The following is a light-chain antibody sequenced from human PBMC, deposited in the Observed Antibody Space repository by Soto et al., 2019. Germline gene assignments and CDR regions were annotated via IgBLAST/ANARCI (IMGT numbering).Light chain of an antibody. CDR1: QSVSSN. CDR2: GAS. Sequence: EIVMTQSQATLSVSPGERATLSCRASQSVSSNLAWYQQKPGQAPRLLIYGASTRDTGIPARFSGSGSGTEFTLTISSLQSEDFAVYYCQQYNSWPVTFGQGTKLEIK. CDR3: QQYNSWPVT. J-gene: IGKJ2*01. V-gene: IGKV3-15*01.